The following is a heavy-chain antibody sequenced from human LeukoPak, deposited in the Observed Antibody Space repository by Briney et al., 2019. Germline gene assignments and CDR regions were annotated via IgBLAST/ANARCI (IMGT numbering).Heavy chain of an antibody. J-gene: IGHJ4*02. Sequence: PGRSLRLSCAASGFTFSSYGMHWVRQAPGKGLEWVSVIYSGGSTYYADSVKGRFTISRDNSKNTLYLQMNSLRAEDTAVYYCARDTWAGTTSFDYWGQGTLVTVSS. CDR1: GFTFSSYG. CDR2: IYSGGST. CDR3: ARDTWAGTTSFDY. V-gene: IGHV3-66*01. D-gene: IGHD1-7*01.